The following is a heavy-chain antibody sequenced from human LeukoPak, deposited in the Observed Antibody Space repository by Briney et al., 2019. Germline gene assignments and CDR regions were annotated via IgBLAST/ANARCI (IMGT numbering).Heavy chain of an antibody. V-gene: IGHV3-21*01. D-gene: IGHD3-22*01. CDR3: APYRVGTVVRFDY. CDR1: GFTFSSYS. Sequence: GGSLRLSCAASGFTFSSYSMNWVRQAPGKGLEWVSSISSSSSYIYYADSVKGRFTISRDNAKNSLYLQMNSLRAEDTAVYYCAPYRVGTVVRFDYWGQGTLVTVSS. CDR2: ISSSSSYI. J-gene: IGHJ4*02.